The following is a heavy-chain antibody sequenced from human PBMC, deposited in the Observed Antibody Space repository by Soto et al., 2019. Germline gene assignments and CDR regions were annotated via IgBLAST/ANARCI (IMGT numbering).Heavy chain of an antibody. Sequence: VASVKVSCKASGGTFSSYAISWVRQAPGQGLEWMGGIIPIFGTANYAQKFQGRVTITADESTSTAYMELSSLRSEDTAVYYCARESPSSVAGGYWGQGTLVTVSS. CDR1: GGTFSSYA. V-gene: IGHV1-69*13. CDR3: ARESPSSVAGGY. CDR2: IIPIFGTA. D-gene: IGHD6-19*01. J-gene: IGHJ4*02.